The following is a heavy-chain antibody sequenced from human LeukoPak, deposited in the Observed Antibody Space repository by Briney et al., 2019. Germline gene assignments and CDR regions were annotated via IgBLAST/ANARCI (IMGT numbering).Heavy chain of an antibody. V-gene: IGHV4-59*01. CDR1: GGSFSSYY. J-gene: IGHJ4*02. Sequence: SETLSLTCTVSGGSFSSYYWSWIRQPPGKGLEWIGYFYYTGSTNYNPSLKSRVTISVDTSKNQFSLKLTSVTAADTAVYYCAREGRYCSSTSCYIDYWGQGTLVTVSS. CDR3: AREGRYCSSTSCYIDY. D-gene: IGHD2-2*02. CDR2: FYYTGST.